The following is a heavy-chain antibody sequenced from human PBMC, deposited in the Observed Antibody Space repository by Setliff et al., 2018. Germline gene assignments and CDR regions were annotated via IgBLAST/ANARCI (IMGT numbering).Heavy chain of an antibody. CDR1: GGSISSYH. J-gene: IGHJ6*03. V-gene: IGHV4-4*08. Sequence: ASETLSLTCSVSGGSISSYHWSWIRQPPGKGLEWIGSTYSSESTNYNPSLKSRVTISLDTSKNLFSLNLSSVTAADTAVYYCARVLGYNGYGNYYIYYFMDVWGKGTTVTVSS. CDR3: ARVLGYNGYGNYYIYYFMDV. D-gene: IGHD5-12*01. CDR2: TYSSEST.